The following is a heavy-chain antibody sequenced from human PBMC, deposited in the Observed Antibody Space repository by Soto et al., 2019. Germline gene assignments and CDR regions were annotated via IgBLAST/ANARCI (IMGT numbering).Heavy chain of an antibody. Sequence: EVQLLESGGGLVEPGGSLRLSCAASGFTFRSYAMTWVRQAPGKGLEWVSYTGGGGVSTYYADCVKGRFTSSRDDSKNTLYLQMNSLRAEDTALYYCAKIVGGGSHHDAFDIWGQGTMVTVSS. V-gene: IGHV3-23*01. CDR1: GFTFRSYA. CDR2: TGGGGVST. D-gene: IGHD2-15*01. J-gene: IGHJ3*02. CDR3: AKIVGGGSHHDAFDI.